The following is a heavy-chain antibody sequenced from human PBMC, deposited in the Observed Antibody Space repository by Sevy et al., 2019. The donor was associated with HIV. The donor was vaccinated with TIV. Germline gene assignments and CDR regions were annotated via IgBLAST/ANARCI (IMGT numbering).Heavy chain of an antibody. CDR2: IRFDGSTK. D-gene: IGHD5-12*01. J-gene: IGHJ3*02. V-gene: IGHV3-30*02. CDR3: AKGLGTIQGALLSDDT. Sequence: GGSLRLSCTASGFTFSKDGMHWIRQTPGKGLEWISFIRFDGSTKYYGDSVKGRFTISRDNSKNTVYLQMNSLRTEDTAFYYCAKGLGTIQGALLSDDTWGQGTMVTVSS. CDR1: GFTFSKDG.